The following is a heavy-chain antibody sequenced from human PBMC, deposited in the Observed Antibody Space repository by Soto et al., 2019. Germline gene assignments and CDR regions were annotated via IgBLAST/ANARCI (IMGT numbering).Heavy chain of an antibody. D-gene: IGHD6-19*01. J-gene: IGHJ4*02. V-gene: IGHV4-39*01. CDR3: ARQVADYYFDY. CDR1: GGSISSSSYY. Sequence: SETLSPTCTVSGGSISSSSYYWGWIRQPPGKGLEWIGSIYYSGSTYYNPSLKSRVTISVDTTKNQFSLKLSSVTAADTAVYYCARQVADYYFDYWGQGTLVTVSS. CDR2: IYYSGST.